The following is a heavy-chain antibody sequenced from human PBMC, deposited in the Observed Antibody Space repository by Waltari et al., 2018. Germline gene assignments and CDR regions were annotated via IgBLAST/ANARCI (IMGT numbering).Heavy chain of an antibody. CDR2: TYYRGRT. Sequence: QVQLQASGPGLVKPSETLSLTCPVSGGSLSSYSWTWIRQPPGNGLEWLGLTYYRGRTNYNPSLKSRVTISVDTSKNQFSLKLSSVTAADTAVYYRARARTEARIYYGMDVWGQGTTVTVSS. CDR1: GGSLSSYS. J-gene: IGHJ6*02. V-gene: IGHV4-59*01. CDR3: ARARTEARIYYGMDV.